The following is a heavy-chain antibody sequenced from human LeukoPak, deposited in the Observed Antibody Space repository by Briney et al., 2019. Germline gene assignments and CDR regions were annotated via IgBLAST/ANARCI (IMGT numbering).Heavy chain of an antibody. CDR2: IYYRGSA. J-gene: IGHJ4*02. CDR3: VRGDVWGNYPYYLDY. D-gene: IGHD3-16*01. V-gene: IGHV4-59*01. CDR1: GGSISNYY. Sequence: SETLSLTCTVSGGSISNYYWSWIRQPPGKGLEWIGYIYYRGSANYSPSLKSRVFISVDTSKTQLSLRLNSVTAADTAVYYCVRGDVWGNYPYYLDYWGQGTLVTVSS.